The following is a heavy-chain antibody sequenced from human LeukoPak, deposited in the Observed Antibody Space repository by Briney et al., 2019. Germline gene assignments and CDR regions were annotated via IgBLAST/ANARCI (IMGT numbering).Heavy chain of an antibody. CDR2: ISYDGSKK. V-gene: IGHV3-30*18. CDR1: GFTFSSYA. CDR3: AKEYSSAWYSSAFDI. Sequence: GGSLRLSCAASGFTFSSYAMHWVRQAPGKGLEWVAVISYDGSKKHYADSVKGRFTISRDNSKNTLYLQMNSLRAEDTAVYYCAKEYSSAWYSSAFDIWGQGTMVTVSS. D-gene: IGHD6-19*01. J-gene: IGHJ3*02.